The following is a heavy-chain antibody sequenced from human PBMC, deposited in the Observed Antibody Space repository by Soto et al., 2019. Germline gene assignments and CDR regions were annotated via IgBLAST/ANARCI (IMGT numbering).Heavy chain of an antibody. V-gene: IGHV1-18*01. CDR1: GYTFTSYG. Sequence: QVQLVQSGAEVKKPGASVKVSCKASGYTFTSYGISWVRQAPGQGLEWMGWISAYNGNTSYAQKLQGRVTMTTDTSTSTAYMELRSLRSDDTAVYYCARVGGRYCSSTSCYSLDYWGQGTLVTVSS. CDR3: ARVGGRYCSSTSCYSLDY. D-gene: IGHD2-2*01. CDR2: ISAYNGNT. J-gene: IGHJ4*02.